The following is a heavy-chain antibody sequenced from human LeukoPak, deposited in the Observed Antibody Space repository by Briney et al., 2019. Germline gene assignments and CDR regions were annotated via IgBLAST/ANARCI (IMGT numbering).Heavy chain of an antibody. CDR1: GGSISGYH. D-gene: IGHD2-21*01. J-gene: IGHJ4*02. V-gene: IGHV4-59*08. Sequence: SETLSLTCTVSGGSISGYHWSWFRQPPGKGLEWMGYIYYSGSTNYNPSLKSRVTISVDTSKNQFSLRVSSVTAADTAVYYCARHLNNCGDDCYIFDYWGQGTLVTVSS. CDR3: ARHLNNCGDDCYIFDY. CDR2: IYYSGST.